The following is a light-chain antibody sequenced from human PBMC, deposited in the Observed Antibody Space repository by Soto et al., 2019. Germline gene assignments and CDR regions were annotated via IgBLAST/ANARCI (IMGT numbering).Light chain of an antibody. J-gene: IGLJ1*01. V-gene: IGLV2-14*01. CDR3: SSYTSSSTLVYV. CDR2: EVT. Sequence: QSALTQPASVSGSPGQSITISCTGTSSDVGGYNFVSWYQQQPGKAPKLMIYEVTNRPSGVSNRFSGSKSGNTASLTISGLQAEDEADYYCSSYTSSSTLVYVFGTGTKVTVL. CDR1: SSDVGGYNF.